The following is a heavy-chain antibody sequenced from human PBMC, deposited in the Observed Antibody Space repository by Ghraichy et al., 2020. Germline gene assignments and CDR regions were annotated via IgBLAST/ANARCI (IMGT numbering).Heavy chain of an antibody. V-gene: IGHV5-51*01. J-gene: IGHJ6*02. D-gene: IGHD4-11*01. CDR2: IYPGDSDT. CDR3: ARLRGYSNYFRSSPWYYYGMDV. CDR1: GYSFTSYW. Sequence: GESLNISCKGSGYSFTSYWIGWVRQMPGKGLEWMGIIYPGDSDTRYSPSFQGQVTISADKSISTAYLQWSSLKASDTAMYYCARLRGYSNYFRSSPWYYYGMDVWGQGTTVTVSS.